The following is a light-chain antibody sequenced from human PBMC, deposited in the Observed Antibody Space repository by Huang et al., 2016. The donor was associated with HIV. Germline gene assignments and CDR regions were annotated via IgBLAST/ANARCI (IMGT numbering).Light chain of an antibody. V-gene: IGKV3-20*01. CDR3: QQYGSALKWT. CDR1: QSVGSSF. Sequence: ESVLTQSPGTLSLSPGERATLSCSASQSVGSSFLAWYQQKPGQAPRLLIYGASNRATGIPDRFSGSGSGTDFTLTINRLEPGDSAVYYCQQYGSALKWTFGQGTKVEI. J-gene: IGKJ1*01. CDR2: GAS.